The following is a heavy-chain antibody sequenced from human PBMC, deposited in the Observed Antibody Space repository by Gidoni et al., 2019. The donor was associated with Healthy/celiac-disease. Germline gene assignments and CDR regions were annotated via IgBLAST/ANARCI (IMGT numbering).Heavy chain of an antibody. D-gene: IGHD6-19*01. CDR3: ARDWCGRAVAGTGGYLSY. V-gene: IGHV4-34*01. CDR2: INHSGST. J-gene: IGHJ4*02. Sequence: GLEWIGEINHSGSTNYNPSLKSRVTISVDTSKNQFSLKLSSVTAADTAVYYCARDWCGRAVAGTGGYLSYWGQGTLVTVSS.